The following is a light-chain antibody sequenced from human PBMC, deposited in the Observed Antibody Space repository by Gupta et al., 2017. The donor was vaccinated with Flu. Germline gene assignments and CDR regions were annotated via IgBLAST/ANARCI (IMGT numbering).Light chain of an antibody. CDR2: GAS. Sequence: EIVMTQSPATLSVSPGERATLSCRASQSVSSNLAWYQQKPCQAPRLLIYGASTRATGIPARFSGSGSGTEFTLTISSLQSEDFAVYYCQQYNNWPPCTFGGGTKVEIK. CDR3: QQYNNWPPCT. J-gene: IGKJ4*01. V-gene: IGKV3-15*01. CDR1: QSVSSN.